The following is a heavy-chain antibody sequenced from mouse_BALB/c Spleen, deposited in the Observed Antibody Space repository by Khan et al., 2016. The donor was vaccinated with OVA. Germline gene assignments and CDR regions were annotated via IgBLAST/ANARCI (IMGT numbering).Heavy chain of an antibody. CDR1: GYTFTSYW. J-gene: IGHJ3*01. D-gene: IGHD1-1*01. V-gene: IGHV1-7*01. CDR3: TDNGSSSAGCTY. Sequence: QVRLQQSGAELAKPGASVKMSCKASGYTFTSYWMHWVKQRPGQGLEWIGYINPSTDYTEYNQKFKDKATLTADKSSSTAYMQLTSLTSEDSAVYYDTDNGSSSAGCTYWGQGTLVTVSA. CDR2: INPSTDYT.